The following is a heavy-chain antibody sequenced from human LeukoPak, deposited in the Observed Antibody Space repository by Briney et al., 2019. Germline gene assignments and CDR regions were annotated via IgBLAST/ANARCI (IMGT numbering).Heavy chain of an antibody. V-gene: IGHV3-30*18. J-gene: IGHJ4*02. CDR3: AKPTYYSSDPFDY. D-gene: IGHD3-22*01. CDR2: ISYDESNK. Sequence: GRSLRLSCAASGFTFSTYGMHWVRQAPGEGLEWVALISYDESNKYYADSVKGRFTISRDNSKNTLYLQMNSLRAEDTAVYYYAKPTYYSSDPFDYWGQGTLVTVSS. CDR1: GFTFSTYG.